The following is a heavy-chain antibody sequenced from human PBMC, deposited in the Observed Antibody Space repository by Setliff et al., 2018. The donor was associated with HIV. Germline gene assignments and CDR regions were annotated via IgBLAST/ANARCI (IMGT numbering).Heavy chain of an antibody. D-gene: IGHD4-17*01. CDR3: ARVQMAYAAFDV. CDR2: IYTSGST. V-gene: IGHV4-4*09. CDR1: GDSISTYC. Sequence: SETLSLTCTVSGDSISTYCWIWIRQPPGKGLEWIGNIYTSGSTNYNPSLKSRVTISVDTSKHQFSLKLSYVTAADTAVYYCARVQMAYAAFDVWGQGTMVTVSS. J-gene: IGHJ3*01.